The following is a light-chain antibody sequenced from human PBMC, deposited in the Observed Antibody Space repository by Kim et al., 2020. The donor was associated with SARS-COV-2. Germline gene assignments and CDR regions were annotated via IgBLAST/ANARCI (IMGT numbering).Light chain of an antibody. J-gene: IGKJ1*01. CDR3: QQYSSSPAT. Sequence: DIVLTQSPGTLSLSPGERATLSCRASQSVSSNYLAWYQQKPGQAPRLLIYGASSRDTGIPERFSGSGSGTDFTLTITRLQPEDFAVYYCQQYSSSPATFGQGTKVDIK. V-gene: IGKV3-20*01. CDR1: QSVSSNY. CDR2: GAS.